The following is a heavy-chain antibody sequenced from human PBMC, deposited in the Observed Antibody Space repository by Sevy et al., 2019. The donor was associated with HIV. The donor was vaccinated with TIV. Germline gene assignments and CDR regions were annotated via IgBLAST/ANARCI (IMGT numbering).Heavy chain of an antibody. CDR3: TTQWF. Sequence: GGALRLSCAGSGFTFSNTWMSWVRQAPGKGLEWIGRIKSKTDGGTTDYAAPVTGRFSISRDDSKTTLYLQMNSLKTEDTAVYYCTTQWFWGQGTLVTVSS. D-gene: IGHD3-22*01. CDR2: IKSKTDGGTT. CDR1: GFTFSNTW. J-gene: IGHJ4*02. V-gene: IGHV3-15*01.